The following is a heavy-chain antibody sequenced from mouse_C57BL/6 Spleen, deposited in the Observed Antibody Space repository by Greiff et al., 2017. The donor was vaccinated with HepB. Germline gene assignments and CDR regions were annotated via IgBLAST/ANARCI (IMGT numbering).Heavy chain of an antibody. J-gene: IGHJ1*03. CDR2: ISYDGNN. V-gene: IGHV3-6*01. CDR1: GYSITSGYY. CDR3: AREGYCGSSDWYFDV. D-gene: IGHD1-1*01. Sequence: EVQLQESGPGLVKPSQSLSLTCSVTGYSITSGYYWNWIRQFPGNKLEWMGYISYDGNNNYNPSLKNRISITRDTSKDQFFLKLNSVTTEDTATYYCAREGYCGSSDWYFDVWGTGTTVTVSS.